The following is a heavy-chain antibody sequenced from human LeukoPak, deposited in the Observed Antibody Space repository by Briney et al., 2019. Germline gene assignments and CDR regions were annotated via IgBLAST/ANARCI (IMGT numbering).Heavy chain of an antibody. J-gene: IGHJ4*02. Sequence: GESLKISCKGSGYDFSSHWIGWVRQMPGKGLEWMGIIYPGDSDTRYSPSFQGQVTISADKSISTAYLQWSSLKASDTAMYYCARHPPPYCSGGSCYPSFDYWGQGTLVTVSS. D-gene: IGHD2-15*01. CDR1: GYDFSSHW. V-gene: IGHV5-51*01. CDR3: ARHPPPYCSGGSCYPSFDY. CDR2: IYPGDSDT.